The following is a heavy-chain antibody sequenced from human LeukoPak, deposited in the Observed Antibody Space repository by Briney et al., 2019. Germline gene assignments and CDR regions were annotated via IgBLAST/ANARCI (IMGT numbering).Heavy chain of an antibody. V-gene: IGHV3-23*01. CDR3: VKPGGSFYYGSDDY. D-gene: IGHD3-10*01. CDR1: GFTFSVYA. CDR2: INNSGGRT. J-gene: IGHJ4*02. Sequence: GGSLRLSCAASGFTFSVYAMTWVRQAPGKGLEWVSGINNSGGRTYYADSVNGRFTISRDNSKNTLYLHLNNLRAEDTAVYYCVKPGGSFYYGSDDYWGQGTLVIVSS.